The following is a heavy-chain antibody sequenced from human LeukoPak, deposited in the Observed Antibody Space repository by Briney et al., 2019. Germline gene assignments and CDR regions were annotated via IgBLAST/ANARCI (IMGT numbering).Heavy chain of an antibody. CDR3: ARVFFRDIVVVTAIYYFDY. CDR2: IYHSGST. J-gene: IGHJ4*02. V-gene: IGHV4-39*07. CDR1: GGSISSSSYY. D-gene: IGHD2-21*02. Sequence: PSETLSLTCTVSGGSISSSSYYWGWIRQPPGKGLEWIGSIYHSGSTYYNPSLKSRVTISVDTSKNQFSLKLSSVTAADTAVYYCARVFFRDIVVVTAIYYFDYWGQGTLVTVSS.